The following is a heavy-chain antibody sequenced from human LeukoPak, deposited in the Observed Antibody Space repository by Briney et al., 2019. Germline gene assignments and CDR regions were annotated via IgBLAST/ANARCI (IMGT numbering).Heavy chain of an antibody. D-gene: IGHD3-10*01. Sequence: GGSLRLSCVASGFTFGSTGMHWVRQAPDKGLEWVAVISYDGFNQYYVDSVKGRFTISRDNSKNTLYLQMNSLRAEDTAVFYCAKDPSPYMVRGVIDYWGQGTLVTVSS. CDR1: GFTFGSTG. CDR3: AKDPSPYMVRGVIDY. J-gene: IGHJ4*02. CDR2: ISYDGFNQ. V-gene: IGHV3-30*18.